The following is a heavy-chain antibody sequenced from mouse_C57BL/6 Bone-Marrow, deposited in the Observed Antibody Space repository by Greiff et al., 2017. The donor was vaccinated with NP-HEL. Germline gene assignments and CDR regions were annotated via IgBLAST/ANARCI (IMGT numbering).Heavy chain of an antibody. CDR3: ARQGGNYDYAMDY. D-gene: IGHD2-1*01. CDR2: IWSDGST. Sequence: QVQLKESGPGLVAPSQSLSITCTVSGFSLTSYGVHWVRQPPGKGLEWLVVIWSDGSTTYNSALKSRLSISNDNSKSQVFLKMNSLQTDETAMYYCARQGGNYDYAMDYWGQGTSVTVSS. V-gene: IGHV2-6-1*01. J-gene: IGHJ4*01. CDR1: GFSLTSYG.